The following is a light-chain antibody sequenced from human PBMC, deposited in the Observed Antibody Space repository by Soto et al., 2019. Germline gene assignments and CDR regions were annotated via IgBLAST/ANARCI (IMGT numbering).Light chain of an antibody. Sequence: EIVMTQSPATLSVSPGERATLSCRASQTVGTYLAWYKYSAGQAPRLLIHGASARSTGIPARFSGSGTGTDFTLTIDSLQSGDFAVYYCQQYTQWPQVTFGQGTKVEI. CDR2: GAS. V-gene: IGKV3-15*01. CDR3: QQYTQWPQVT. CDR1: QTVGTY. J-gene: IGKJ1*01.